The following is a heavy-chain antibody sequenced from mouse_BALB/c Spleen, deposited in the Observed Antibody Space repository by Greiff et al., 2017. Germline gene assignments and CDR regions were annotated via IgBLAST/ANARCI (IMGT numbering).Heavy chain of an antibody. D-gene: IGHD2-14*01. CDR1: GYSITSDYA. V-gene: IGHV3-2*02. CDR2: ISYSGST. Sequence: EVQLQESGPGLVKPSQSLSLTCTVTGYSITSDYAWNWIRQFPGNKLEWMGYISYSGSTSYNPSLKSRISITRDTSKNQFFLQLNSVTTEDTATYYCAAYYRDYYAMDYWGQGTSVTVSS. J-gene: IGHJ4*01. CDR3: AAYYRDYYAMDY.